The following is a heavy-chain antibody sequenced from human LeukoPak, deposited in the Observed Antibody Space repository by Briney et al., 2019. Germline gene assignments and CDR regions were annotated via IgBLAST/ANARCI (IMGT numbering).Heavy chain of an antibody. J-gene: IGHJ4*02. V-gene: IGHV5-51*01. CDR2: IYPGDSDI. D-gene: IGHD2/OR15-2a*01. Sequence: GESLQISCKGSGYSFTSNWIGWVRQMPGKGLEWMGIIYPGDSDIRYSPSFQGQVTISADKSISTAYLQWSSLKASDTAMYYCARQVYCDSSRCLNPFDYWGQGTLVTVSS. CDR3: ARQVYCDSSRCLNPFDY. CDR1: GYSFTSNW.